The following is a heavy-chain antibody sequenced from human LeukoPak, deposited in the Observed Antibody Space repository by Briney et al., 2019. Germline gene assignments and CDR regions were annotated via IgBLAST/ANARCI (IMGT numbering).Heavy chain of an antibody. V-gene: IGHV3-30-3*01. J-gene: IGHJ6*02. CDR1: GFTFSSYA. Sequence: GGSLRLSCAASGFTFSSYAMHWVRQAPGKGLEWVAVISYDGSNKYYADSVKGRFTISRDNSKNTLYLQMNSLRAEDTAVYYCARAGEYYYYYHGMDVWGQGTTVTVSS. CDR2: ISYDGSNK. D-gene: IGHD3-10*01. CDR3: ARAGEYYYYYHGMDV.